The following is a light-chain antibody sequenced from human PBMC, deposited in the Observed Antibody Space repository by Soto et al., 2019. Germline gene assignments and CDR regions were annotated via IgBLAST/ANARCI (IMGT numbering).Light chain of an antibody. CDR1: QSVSSYY. V-gene: IGKV3-20*01. CDR2: AAS. J-gene: IGKJ1*01. CDR3: QQCGSSPWT. Sequence: EIVLRQSPGTLSLSPGERATLSCRASQSVSSYYLAWYQQKPGQAPRLLIYAASSRATGIPDRFSGGGSGTDFTLTISRLEPEDFAAYYCQQCGSSPWTFGQGTKVDIK.